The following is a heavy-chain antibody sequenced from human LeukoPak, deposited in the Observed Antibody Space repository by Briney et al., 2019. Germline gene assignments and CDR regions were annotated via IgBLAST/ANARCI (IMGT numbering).Heavy chain of an antibody. D-gene: IGHD6-13*01. CDR3: ARQTGYSSSWYEKRYNWFDP. V-gene: IGHV1-46*01. Sequence: ASVKASCKASGYTFTSYYMHWVRQAPGQGLEWMGIINPSGGSTSYAQKFQGRVTMTRDMSTSTVYMELSSLRSEDTAVYYCARQTGYSSSWYEKRYNWFDPWGQGTLVTVSS. CDR1: GYTFTSYY. CDR2: INPSGGST. J-gene: IGHJ5*02.